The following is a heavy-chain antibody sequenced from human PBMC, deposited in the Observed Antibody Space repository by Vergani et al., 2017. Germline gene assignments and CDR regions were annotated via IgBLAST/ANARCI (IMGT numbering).Heavy chain of an antibody. D-gene: IGHD6-19*01. V-gene: IGHV5-51*01. J-gene: IGHJ6*03. Sequence: EVQLVQAGAEAKKPGESLKISCKGSGYSFTSYWIGWVRRMAGKGLEWMGVIYPGASDTRYSPSFQGQVTISANKSISTAYLQWSSLKASDTAMYYLARQPRGWHMDVWGKGTTVTVSS. CDR2: IYPGASDT. CDR3: ARQPRGWHMDV. CDR1: GYSFTSYW.